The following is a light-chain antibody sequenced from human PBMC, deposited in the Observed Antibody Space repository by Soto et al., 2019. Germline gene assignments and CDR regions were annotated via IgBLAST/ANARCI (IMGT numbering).Light chain of an antibody. CDR2: GAS. CDR1: QSVSSD. Sequence: EIVMTQSPATLSVSPGKRATLSCRASQSVSSDLAWYQQKPGQAPSLLIYGASTRATGIPARFSGSGSGTEFTLTISSLQSEDFAVYYCQQFYRGWTVGQGTKVEIE. J-gene: IGKJ1*01. CDR3: QQFYRGWT. V-gene: IGKV3-15*01.